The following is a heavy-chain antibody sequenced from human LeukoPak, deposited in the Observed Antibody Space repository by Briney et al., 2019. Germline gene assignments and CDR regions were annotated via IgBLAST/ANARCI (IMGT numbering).Heavy chain of an antibody. J-gene: IGHJ4*02. D-gene: IGHD6-13*01. CDR1: GGTFSSHG. CDR3: AREVSAGGSDY. Sequence: SVKVSCKASGGTFSSHGIGWVRQAPGQGLEWMGRIIPVLGVTTYAQNFHDRLTLTADTSTIAAYMELTSLTSRDTAVYYCAREVSAGGSDYWGQGTLISVSS. V-gene: IGHV1-69*04. CDR2: IIPVLGVT.